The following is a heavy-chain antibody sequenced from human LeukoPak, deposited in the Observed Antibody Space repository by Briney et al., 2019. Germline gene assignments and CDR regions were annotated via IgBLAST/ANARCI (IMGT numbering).Heavy chain of an antibody. J-gene: IGHJ4*02. V-gene: IGHV4-34*01. CDR3: ARHLRAYSGRGFDY. CDR1: GGSFSGYY. Sequence: SETLSLTCAVYGGSFSGYYWSWIRQPPGKGLEWIGEINHSGSTNYNPSLKSRVTISVDTSKNQFSLKLSSVTAADTAVYYCARHLRAYSGRGFDYWGQGTLVTVSS. D-gene: IGHD1-26*01. CDR2: INHSGST.